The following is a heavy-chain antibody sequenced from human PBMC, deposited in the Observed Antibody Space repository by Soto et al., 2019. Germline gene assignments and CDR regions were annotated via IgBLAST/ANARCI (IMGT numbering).Heavy chain of an antibody. CDR3: ARSPFIDYFSMDV. CDR1: GYSFTSYD. V-gene: IGHV1-8*01. Sequence: QVQLVQSGAEVKKPGASVMLSCKASGYSFTSYDINWVRQAAGQGLEWVGWINPNRGNTDYAQKFQGRVTMTRDTSIRTAYMELSSLRSEDTAVYYCARSPFIDYFSMDVWGKGTTVTVSS. D-gene: IGHD2-15*01. J-gene: IGHJ6*03. CDR2: INPNRGNT.